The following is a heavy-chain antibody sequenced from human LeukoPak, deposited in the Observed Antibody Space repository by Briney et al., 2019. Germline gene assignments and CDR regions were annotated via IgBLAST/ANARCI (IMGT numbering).Heavy chain of an antibody. CDR2: IYPGDSDT. D-gene: IGHD2-15*01. Sequence: GESLKISCQGSGYSFSSYWIAWVRQMPGKGLEWMGIIYPGDSDTRYSPPFQGQVTISADKSISTAYLQWSSLKASDTAMYYCARLLGYCSGGSCYPNYWGQGTLVTVSS. CDR1: GYSFSSYW. V-gene: IGHV5-51*01. J-gene: IGHJ4*02. CDR3: ARLLGYCSGGSCYPNY.